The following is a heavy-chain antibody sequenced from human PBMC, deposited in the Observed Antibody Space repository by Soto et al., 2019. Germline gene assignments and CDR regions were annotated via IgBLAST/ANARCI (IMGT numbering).Heavy chain of an antibody. CDR2: IIPIFGTA. V-gene: IGHV1-69*06. CDR1: GGTFSSYA. D-gene: IGHD6-13*01. J-gene: IGHJ6*02. CDR3: ARERRGIAAAGDYYYGMDV. Sequence: SVKVSCKASGGTFSSYAISWVRQAPGQGLEWMGGIIPIFGTANYAQKFQGRVTITADKSTSTAYMELSSLRSEDTAVYYCARERRGIAAAGDYYYGMDVWGQGTTVTFSS.